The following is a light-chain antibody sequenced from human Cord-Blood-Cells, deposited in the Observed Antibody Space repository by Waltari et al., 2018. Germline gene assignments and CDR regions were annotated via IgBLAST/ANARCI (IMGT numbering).Light chain of an antibody. Sequence: SYELTQPPSVSVSPGQTARITCSGDALPKQYANWYQQKPAQAPVLVIYKDSERPSGIPERFSGSSSGTTVTLTISGVQAEDEADYYCQSADSSGTYYVFGTGTKVTVL. V-gene: IGLV3-25*02. J-gene: IGLJ1*01. CDR2: KDS. CDR3: QSADSSGTYYV. CDR1: ALPKQY.